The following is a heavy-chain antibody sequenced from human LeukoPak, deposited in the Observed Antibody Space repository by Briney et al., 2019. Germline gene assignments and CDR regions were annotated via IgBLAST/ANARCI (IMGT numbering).Heavy chain of an antibody. CDR3: XKVXRGWYPTFDY. V-gene: IGHV3-9*01. D-gene: IGHD6-19*01. CDR2: ISWNSGSI. J-gene: IGHJ4*02. CDR1: GFTFDDYA. Sequence: GRSLRLSCAASGFTFDDYAMHWVRQAPGKGLEWVSGISWNSGSIGYADSVKGRFTISRDNAKNSLYLQMNSLRAEDTALYYCXKVXRGWYPTFDYWGQGTLVTVSS.